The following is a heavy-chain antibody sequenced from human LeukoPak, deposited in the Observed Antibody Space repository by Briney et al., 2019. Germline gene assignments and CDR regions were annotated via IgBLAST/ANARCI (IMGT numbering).Heavy chain of an antibody. V-gene: IGHV5-51*01. J-gene: IGHJ4*02. CDR2: IYPGDSDT. CDR1: GYSFTSYW. CDR3: ARPVYGSGSYYHFDY. D-gene: IGHD3-10*01. Sequence: GESLKISCKGSGYSFTSYWIGWVRQMPGKGLEWMGIIYPGDSDTRYSPSFQGQVTISADKSISTAYLQWSSLKASDTAMYYCARPVYGSGSYYHFDYWGQGTLVTVSS.